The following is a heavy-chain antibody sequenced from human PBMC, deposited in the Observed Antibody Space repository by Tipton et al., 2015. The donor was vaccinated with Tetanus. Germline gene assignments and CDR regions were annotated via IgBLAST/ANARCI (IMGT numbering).Heavy chain of an antibody. V-gene: IGHV3-11*01. CDR3: ARVWGRGQLVTKPNWYFDL. CDR1: GFSFRDFG. J-gene: IGHJ2*01. D-gene: IGHD6-6*01. Sequence: SLRLSCAGSGFSFRDFGMSWIRQAPGKGLEWVSYISSSGSTIYYADSVKGRFTISRDNAKNSLSLQVNSLRAEDTAVYYCARVWGRGQLVTKPNWYFDLWGRGTRVIVSS. CDR2: ISSSGSTI.